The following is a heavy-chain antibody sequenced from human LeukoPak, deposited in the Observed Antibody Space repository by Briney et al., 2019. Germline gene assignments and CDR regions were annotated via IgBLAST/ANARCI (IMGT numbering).Heavy chain of an antibody. CDR3: ARVRQSVSPLEY. Sequence: GGSLRLSCAASGFTFSDYYMIWIRQAPGKGLEWVSYISKSGGDTNYADSVKGRFTISRDNGKNSLYLQMNSLRAEDTAVYYCARVRQSVSPLEYWGQGTLVSVSS. CDR2: ISKSGGDT. V-gene: IGHV3-11*05. J-gene: IGHJ4*02. CDR1: GFTFSDYY. D-gene: IGHD3-3*01.